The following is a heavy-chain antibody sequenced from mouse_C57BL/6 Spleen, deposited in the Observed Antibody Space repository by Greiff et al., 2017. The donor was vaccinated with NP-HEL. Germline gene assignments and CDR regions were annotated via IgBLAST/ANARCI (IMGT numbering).Heavy chain of an antibody. CDR3: ARDRAQATDY. Sequence: DVKLQESGPGLVKPSQSLSLTCSVTGYSITSGYYWNWIRQFPGNKLEWMGYISYDGSNNYNPSLKNRISITRDTSKNQFFLKLNSVTTEDTATYYCARDRAQATDYWGQGTTLTVSS. CDR2: ISYDGSN. D-gene: IGHD3-2*02. J-gene: IGHJ2*01. CDR1: GYSITSGYY. V-gene: IGHV3-6*01.